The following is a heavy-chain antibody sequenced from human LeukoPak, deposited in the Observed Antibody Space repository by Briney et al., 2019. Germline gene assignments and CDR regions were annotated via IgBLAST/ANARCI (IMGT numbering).Heavy chain of an antibody. CDR1: GDSISSDIW. V-gene: IGHV4-4*02. D-gene: IGHD6-19*01. Sequence: PSETLSLTCAVSGDSISSDIWWNWVRQPPGKGLEWIGEIHHSGGINYNPSLKSRVTISVDKSKNQFSLKLSSVTAADTAVYYCARVPNSSGWLGYWGQGTLVTVSS. CDR2: IHHSGGI. CDR3: ARVPNSSGWLGY. J-gene: IGHJ4*02.